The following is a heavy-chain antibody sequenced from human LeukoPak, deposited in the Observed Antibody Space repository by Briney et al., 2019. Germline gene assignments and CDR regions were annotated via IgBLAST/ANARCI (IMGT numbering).Heavy chain of an antibody. Sequence: SETLSLTCTVSGGSISNYYWSWIRQPPGKGLEWIGYISSSGNTNYNPSLKSRVTISVDTSKNQFSLKLTSVTAADTAVYYCARHPARGQQGYAFDIWGQGTVVTVSS. CDR2: ISSSGNT. J-gene: IGHJ3*02. D-gene: IGHD6-13*01. CDR3: ARHPARGQQGYAFDI. V-gene: IGHV4-59*08. CDR1: GGSISNYY.